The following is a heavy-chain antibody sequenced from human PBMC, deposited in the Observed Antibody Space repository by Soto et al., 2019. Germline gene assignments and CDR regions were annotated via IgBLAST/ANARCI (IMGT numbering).Heavy chain of an antibody. CDR3: ARVTGSSVKFYF. CDR2: IYYSGST. D-gene: IGHD1-26*01. Sequence: PSETLSLTCTVSGGSISSGGYYWSWIRQHPGKGLEWIGYIYYSGSTYYNPSLKSRVTISVDTSKNQFSLKLSSVTAADTAVYFCARVTGSSVKFYFWSQGTLVTVAS. J-gene: IGHJ1*01. CDR1: GGSISSGGYY. V-gene: IGHV4-31*03.